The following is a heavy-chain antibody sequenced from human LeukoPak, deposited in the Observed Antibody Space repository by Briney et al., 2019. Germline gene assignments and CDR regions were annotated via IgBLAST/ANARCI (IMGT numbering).Heavy chain of an antibody. Sequence: PGGSLRLSCAASGFTFSSYGMHWVRQAPGKGLEWVAVIWYDGSNKYYADSVKGRFTISRDNSKNTLYLQMNSLRAEDTAVYYCARDGDMVRGVIFDYWGQGTLVTVSS. CDR3: ARDGDMVRGVIFDY. J-gene: IGHJ4*02. CDR1: GFTFSSYG. CDR2: IWYDGSNK. V-gene: IGHV3-33*01. D-gene: IGHD3-10*01.